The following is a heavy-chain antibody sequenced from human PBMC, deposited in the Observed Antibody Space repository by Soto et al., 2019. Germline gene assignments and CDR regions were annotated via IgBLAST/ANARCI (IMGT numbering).Heavy chain of an antibody. V-gene: IGHV4-59*08. CDR3: SRGGHCTDGVCSALDY. D-gene: IGHD2-8*01. CDR1: GGSISTYY. J-gene: IGHJ4*02. Sequence: QVQLQQSGPGLVKPSETLSLTCTVSGGSISTYYWSWIRQPPGMGLEWIGYIYYGASANYNPSLERRVHISLDRSKKQFSLRLNSVTAADTAVYYCSRGGHCTDGVCSALDYWGQGTLVTVSS. CDR2: IYYGASA.